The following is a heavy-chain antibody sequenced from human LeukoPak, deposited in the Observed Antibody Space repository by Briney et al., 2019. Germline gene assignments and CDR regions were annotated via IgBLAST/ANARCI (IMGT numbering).Heavy chain of an antibody. J-gene: IGHJ3*02. CDR1: GFTFTSSA. CDR3: AASIGGDAFDI. CDR2: IVVGSGNT. V-gene: IGHV1-58*01. D-gene: IGHD3-3*01. Sequence: SVKVSCKASGFTFTSSAVQRVRQARGQRLEWIGWIVVGSGNTNYAQKFQERVTITRDMSTSTAYMELSSLRSEDTAVYYCAASIGGDAFDIWGQGTMVTVSS.